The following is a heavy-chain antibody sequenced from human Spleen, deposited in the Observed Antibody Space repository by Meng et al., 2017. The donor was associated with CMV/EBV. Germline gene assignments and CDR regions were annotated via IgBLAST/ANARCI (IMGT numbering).Heavy chain of an antibody. V-gene: IGHV1-3*02. J-gene: IGHJ6*02. CDR3: TRERGGPTTYYGLDV. Sequence: ASVKVSCKASGYTFTSYAMHWVRQAPGQRLEWMGWSNAGNGNTKYSQEFQGRVTITRDTSASTAYLQLSGLRVDDTAVYYCTRERGGPTTYYGLDVWAQGTTVTVSS. CDR1: GYTFTSYA. D-gene: IGHD1-26*01. CDR2: SNAGNGNT.